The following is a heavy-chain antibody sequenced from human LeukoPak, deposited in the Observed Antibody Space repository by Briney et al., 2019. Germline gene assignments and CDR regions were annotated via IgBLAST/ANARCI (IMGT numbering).Heavy chain of an antibody. J-gene: IGHJ3*02. V-gene: IGHV3-53*01. CDR3: ARGLSSGLDAFDI. CDR2: IYSGGST. D-gene: IGHD6-19*01. CDR1: GFTFSDYE. Sequence: GGSLRLSCAASGFTFSDYEMNWVRQAPGKGLEWVSIIYSGGSTFYADSVKGRFTISRDNSKNTLYLQMNSLRAEDTALYYCARGLSSGLDAFDIWGQGTMVTVSS.